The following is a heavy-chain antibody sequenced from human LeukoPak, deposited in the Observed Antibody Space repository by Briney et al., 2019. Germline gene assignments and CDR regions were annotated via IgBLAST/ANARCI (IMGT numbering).Heavy chain of an antibody. V-gene: IGHV1-24*01. CDR2: FDPEDGET. Sequence: ASVKVSCKVSGYTLTELSMHWVRQAPGKGLEWMGGFDPEDGETIYAQKFQGRVTMTRDMSTSTVYMELSSLRSEDTAVYYCARAVFYGSGSWSYYYYMDVWGKGTTVTISS. J-gene: IGHJ6*03. CDR3: ARAVFYGSGSWSYYYYMDV. CDR1: GYTLTELS. D-gene: IGHD3-10*01.